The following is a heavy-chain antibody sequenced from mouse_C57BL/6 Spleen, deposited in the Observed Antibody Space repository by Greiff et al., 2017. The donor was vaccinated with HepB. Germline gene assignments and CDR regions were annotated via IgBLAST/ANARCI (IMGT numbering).Heavy chain of an antibody. CDR3: AKKSYEYPFAY. J-gene: IGHJ3*01. D-gene: IGHD2-4*01. V-gene: IGHV1-18*01. CDR2: INPNNGGT. CDR1: GYTFTDYN. Sequence: VQLQQSGPELVKPGASVKIPCKASGYTFTDYNMDWVKQSHGKSLEWIGDINPNNGGTIYNQKFKGKATLTVDKSSSTAYMELRSLTSEDTAVYYCAKKSYEYPFAYWGQGTLGTVSA.